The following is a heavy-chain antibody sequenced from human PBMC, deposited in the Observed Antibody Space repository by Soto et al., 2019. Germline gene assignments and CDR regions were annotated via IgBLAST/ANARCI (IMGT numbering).Heavy chain of an antibody. V-gene: IGHV3-21*01. D-gene: IGHD3-9*01. CDR2: ISSSSYI. CDR1: GFTFSSYS. J-gene: IGHJ6*02. CDR3: ARDREAYYDILTGSYYYYGMDV. Sequence: GGSLRLSCAASGFTFSSYSMNWVRQAPGKGLEWVSSISSSSYIYYADSVKGRFTISRDNAKNSLYLQMNSLRAEDTAVYYCARDREAYYDILTGSYYYYGMDVWGQGTTVTVSS.